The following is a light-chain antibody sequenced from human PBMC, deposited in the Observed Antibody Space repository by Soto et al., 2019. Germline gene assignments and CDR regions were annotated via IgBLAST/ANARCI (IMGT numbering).Light chain of an antibody. CDR1: QGISNY. J-gene: IGKJ4*01. Sequence: DLQMTQSPSSLSASVGDRVTITCRASQGISNYLAWYQQKPGKVPKLLIYAASILQSGVPSRFSGSGSGTDFTLTIGSLQPEDVASYYCQEYNNGPALTFGGGTKVEIK. CDR3: QEYNNGPALT. CDR2: AAS. V-gene: IGKV1-27*01.